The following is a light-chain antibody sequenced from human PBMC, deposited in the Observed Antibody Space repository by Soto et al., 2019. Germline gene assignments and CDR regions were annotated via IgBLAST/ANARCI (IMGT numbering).Light chain of an antibody. V-gene: IGKV1-39*01. J-gene: IGKJ2*01. CDR2: ATS. CDR3: QQSYTDLFT. Sequence: DIQMTQSPSPLSASVGDRVTITCRASQDIDKYLNWYQQKPGEAPKLLISATSTLQRGVPTRFSGSGSGTEFTLTISSLQPEDFATYICQQSYTDLFTFGQGTTVEIK. CDR1: QDIDKY.